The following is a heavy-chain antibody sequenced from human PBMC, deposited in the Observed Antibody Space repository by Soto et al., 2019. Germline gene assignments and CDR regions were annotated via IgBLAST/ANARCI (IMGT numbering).Heavy chain of an antibody. CDR1: GGTFSSYA. CDR2: IIPIFGTA. V-gene: IGHV1-69*13. J-gene: IGHJ1*01. D-gene: IGHD4-17*01. CDR3: ERAPHYGGNSGDFQH. Sequence: SVKVSCKASGGTFSSYAISWVRQAPGQGLEWMGGIIPIFGTANYAQKFQGRVTTTADESTSTAYMELSSLRSEDTAVYYCERAPHYGGNSGDFQHWGQVTPVPVSS.